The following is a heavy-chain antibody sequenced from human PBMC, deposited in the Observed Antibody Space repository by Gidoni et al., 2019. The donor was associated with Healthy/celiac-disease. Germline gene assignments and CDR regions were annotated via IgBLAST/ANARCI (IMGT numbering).Heavy chain of an antibody. J-gene: IGHJ5*02. CDR2: ISYDGSNK. CDR1: GFTFSSYA. Sequence: QVQLVESGGGVVQPGRSLRLSCAASGFTFSSYAMHWVRQAPGKGLEWVAVISYDGSNKYYADSVKGRFTISRDNSKNTLYLQMNSLRAEDTAVYYCARDPTTVTNWFDPWGQGTLVTVSS. D-gene: IGHD4-4*01. CDR3: ARDPTTVTNWFDP. V-gene: IGHV3-30*01.